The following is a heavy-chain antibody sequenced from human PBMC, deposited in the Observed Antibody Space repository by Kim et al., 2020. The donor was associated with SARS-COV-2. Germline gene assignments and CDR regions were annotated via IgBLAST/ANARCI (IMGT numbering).Heavy chain of an antibody. J-gene: IGHJ4*02. CDR3: ARGPTVTFVVERYFDWLAPTNSHKDFDY. D-gene: IGHD3-9*01. V-gene: IGHV4-34*01. Sequence: SETLSLTCAVYGGSFSGYYWSWIRQPPGKGLEWIGEINHSGSTNYNPSLKSRVTISVDTSKNQFSLKLSSVTAADTAVYYCARGPTVTFVVERYFDWLAPTNSHKDFDYWGQGTLVTVSS. CDR1: GGSFSGYY. CDR2: INHSGST.